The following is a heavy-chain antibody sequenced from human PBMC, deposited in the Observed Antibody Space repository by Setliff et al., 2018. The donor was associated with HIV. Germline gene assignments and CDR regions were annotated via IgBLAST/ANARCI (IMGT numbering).Heavy chain of an antibody. Sequence: PGGSLRLSCEASGLSVANAWMTWVRQAPGRGLEWVGRIKSKIDGGTTVYAAPVKDRFSMSTDDSKNSLYLQMNGLKSEDTAVYYCLTVGGNPDYWGQGTLVTVSS. CDR3: LTVGGNPDY. J-gene: IGHJ4*02. CDR1: GLSVANAW. D-gene: IGHD1-26*01. V-gene: IGHV3-15*01. CDR2: IKSKIDGGTT.